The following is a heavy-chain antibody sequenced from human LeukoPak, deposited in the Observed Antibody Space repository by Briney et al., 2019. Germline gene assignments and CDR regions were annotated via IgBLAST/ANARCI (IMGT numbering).Heavy chain of an antibody. CDR3: ARGRGRRVVAATGKEFDY. Sequence: ASVKVSCKASGYTFTGYYMHWVRQAPGQGLEWMGWINPNSGGTNYAQKFQGRVTMTRNTSISTAYMELSSLRSEDTAVYYCARGRGRRVVAATGKEFDYWGQGTLVTVSS. CDR1: GYTFTGYY. J-gene: IGHJ4*02. V-gene: IGHV1-2*02. D-gene: IGHD2-15*01. CDR2: INPNSGGT.